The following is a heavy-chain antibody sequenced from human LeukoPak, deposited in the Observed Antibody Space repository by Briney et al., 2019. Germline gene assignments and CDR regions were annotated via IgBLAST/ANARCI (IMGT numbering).Heavy chain of an antibody. CDR3: ARLRMRPGRWFDP. Sequence: GASVKVSCKASGYTFTSYYMHWVRQAPGQGLEWMGIINPSGGSTSYAQKFQGRVTVTRDTSTSTVYMELSSLRSEDTAVYYCARLRMRPGRWFDPWGQGTLVTVSS. J-gene: IGHJ5*02. D-gene: IGHD1-14*01. CDR1: GYTFTSYY. V-gene: IGHV1-46*01. CDR2: INPSGGST.